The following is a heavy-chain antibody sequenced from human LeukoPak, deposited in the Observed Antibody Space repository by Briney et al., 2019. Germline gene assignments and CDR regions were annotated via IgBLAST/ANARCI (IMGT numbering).Heavy chain of an antibody. D-gene: IGHD2-15*01. V-gene: IGHV1-3*01. CDR2: INAGNGNT. CDR3: ARYRHCSGGSCYSDY. Sequence: GASVKVSCKASGYTFTSYAMHWVRQAPGQRLEWMGWINAGNGNTKYSQKFQGRVTTTRNTSISTAYMELSSLGSEDTAVYYCARYRHCSGGSCYSDYWGQGTLVTVSS. CDR1: GYTFTSYA. J-gene: IGHJ4*02.